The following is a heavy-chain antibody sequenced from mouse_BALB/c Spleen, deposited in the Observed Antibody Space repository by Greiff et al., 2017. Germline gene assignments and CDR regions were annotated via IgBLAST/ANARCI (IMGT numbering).Heavy chain of an antibody. J-gene: IGHJ4*01. V-gene: IGHV2-6-7*01. D-gene: IGHD1-1*01. CDR1: GFSLTGYG. CDR3: ARDEYYYGSTYYYAMDY. CDR2: IWGDGST. Sequence: VMLVESGPGLVAPSQSLSITCTVSGFSLTGYGVNWVRQPPGKGLEWLGMIWGDGSTDYNSALKSRLSISKDNSKSQVFLKMNSLQTDDTARYYCARDEYYYGSTYYYAMDYWGQGTSVTVSS.